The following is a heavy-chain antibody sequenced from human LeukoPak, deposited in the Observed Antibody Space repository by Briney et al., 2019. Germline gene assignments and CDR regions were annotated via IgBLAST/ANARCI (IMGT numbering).Heavy chain of an antibody. J-gene: IGHJ6*03. D-gene: IGHD6-6*01. Sequence: SVKVSCKASGYTFTSYYMHWVRQAPGQGLEWMGGIIPIFGTANYAQKFQGRVTITTDESTSTAYMELSSLRSEDTAVYYCARDGDSSSPTGYYYYMDVWGKGTTVTVSS. CDR1: GYTFTSYY. CDR3: ARDGDSSSPTGYYYYMDV. CDR2: IIPIFGTA. V-gene: IGHV1-69*05.